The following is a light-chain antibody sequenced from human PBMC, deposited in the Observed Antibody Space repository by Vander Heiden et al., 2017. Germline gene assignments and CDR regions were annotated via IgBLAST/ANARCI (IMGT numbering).Light chain of an antibody. CDR3: QQSYSTPLT. Sequence: DIQMSQSSSSLSASVGDRVTITCRASQSISSYLNWYQQKPGKAPKLLIYAASSLQSGVPSRFSGSGSETDFTITISSLQPEDFATYYCQQSYSTPLTFGGGTKVEIK. CDR1: QSISSY. V-gene: IGKV1-39*01. J-gene: IGKJ4*01. CDR2: AAS.